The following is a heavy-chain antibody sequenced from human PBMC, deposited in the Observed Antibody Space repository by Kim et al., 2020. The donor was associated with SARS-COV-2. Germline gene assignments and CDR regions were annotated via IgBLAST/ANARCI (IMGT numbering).Heavy chain of an antibody. Sequence: RYTPSFQGQVTSSADKSISTAYLQWSSLKASDTAMYYCASSGLDHVIDYWGQGTLVTVSS. D-gene: IGHD5-12*01. CDR3: ASSGLDHVIDY. V-gene: IGHV5-51*01. J-gene: IGHJ4*02.